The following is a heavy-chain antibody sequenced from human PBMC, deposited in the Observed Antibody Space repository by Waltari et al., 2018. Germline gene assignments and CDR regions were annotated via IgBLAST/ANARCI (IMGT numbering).Heavy chain of an antibody. V-gene: IGHV3-23*01. D-gene: IGHD3-10*01. CDR1: GLAFSSYA. CDR2: IGGGGGST. J-gene: IGHJ5*02. CDR3: AKDRTGSKFDP. Sequence: EVQLLESGGGLVQPGGSLRLSCAASGLAFSSYAMSWVRQAPGKGLEWVSAIGGGGGSTYDAASVKGRFTISRDNSKNTLYLQMNSLRAEDTAVYYCAKDRTGSKFDPWGQGTLVTVSS.